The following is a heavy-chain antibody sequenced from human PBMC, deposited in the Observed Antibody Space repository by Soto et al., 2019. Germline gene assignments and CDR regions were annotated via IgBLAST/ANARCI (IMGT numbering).Heavy chain of an antibody. Sequence: GASVKVSCKASGYTFTSYGISWVRQAPGQGLEWMGWISAYNGNTNYAQKLQGRVTMTTDTSTSTAYMELRSLRFDDTAVYYCARDKSFYYDSSGYIDYWGQGTLVTVSS. D-gene: IGHD3-22*01. CDR3: ARDKSFYYDSSGYIDY. V-gene: IGHV1-18*04. CDR2: ISAYNGNT. CDR1: GYTFTSYG. J-gene: IGHJ4*02.